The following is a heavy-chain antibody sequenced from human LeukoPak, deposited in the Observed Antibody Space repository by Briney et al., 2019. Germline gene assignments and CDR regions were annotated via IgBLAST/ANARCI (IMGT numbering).Heavy chain of an antibody. D-gene: IGHD3-10*01. CDR2: IYYSGST. CDR1: GGSISSSSYY. Sequence: ASETLSLTCTVSGGSISSSSYYWGWIRQPPGKGLEWIGRIYYSGSTYYNPSLKSRVTISVDTSKNQFSLKLSSVTAADTAVYYCARHSAGRVFDYWGQGTLVTVSS. CDR3: ARHSAGRVFDY. J-gene: IGHJ4*02. V-gene: IGHV4-39*01.